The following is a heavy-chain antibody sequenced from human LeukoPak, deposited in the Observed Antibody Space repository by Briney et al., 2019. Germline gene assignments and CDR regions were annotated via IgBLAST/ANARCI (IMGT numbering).Heavy chain of an antibody. CDR3: ARDLALEPLTGYYI. CDR2: ISSSSSYI. CDR1: GFTFSSYS. Sequence: PGGSLRLSCAASGFTFSSYSMNWVRQAPGKGLEWVSSISSSSSYIYYADSVKGRFTISRDNAKNSLYLQMNSLRAEDTAVYYCARDLALEPLTGYYIWGQGTLVTVSS. J-gene: IGHJ4*02. D-gene: IGHD3-9*01. V-gene: IGHV3-21*01.